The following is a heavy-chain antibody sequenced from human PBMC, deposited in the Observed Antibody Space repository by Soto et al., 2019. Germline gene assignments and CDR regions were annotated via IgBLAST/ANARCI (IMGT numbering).Heavy chain of an antibody. D-gene: IGHD5-12*01. Sequence: PSETLSLTCAVSGGSISSSNWWSWVRQPPGKGLEWIGEIYHSGSTNYNPSLKSRVTISVDKSKNQFSLKLSSVTAADTAVYYCATRDSGYEDALDYWGQGTLVTVSS. CDR1: GGSISSSNW. J-gene: IGHJ4*02. CDR3: ATRDSGYEDALDY. V-gene: IGHV4-4*02. CDR2: IYHSGST.